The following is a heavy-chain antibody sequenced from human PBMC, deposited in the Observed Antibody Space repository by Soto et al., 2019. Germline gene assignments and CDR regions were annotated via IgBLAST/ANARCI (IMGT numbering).Heavy chain of an antibody. J-gene: IGHJ6*02. CDR2: INAGNGNT. Sequence: EASVKVSCKASGYSFTSFAMHWVRQAPGQRLEWMGWINAGNGNTRYSQKFQGRVTVTRDTSASTAYMELSSLRSEDTAVYFCASSSWAGTIFYYGMDVWGQGTTVTVSS. D-gene: IGHD1-7*01. CDR1: GYSFTSFA. V-gene: IGHV1-3*01. CDR3: ASSSWAGTIFYYGMDV.